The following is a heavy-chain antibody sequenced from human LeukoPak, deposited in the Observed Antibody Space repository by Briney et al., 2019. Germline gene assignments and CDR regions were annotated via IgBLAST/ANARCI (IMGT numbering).Heavy chain of an antibody. Sequence: PGGSLRLSCAASGXSFNDAWMSWVRQAPGKGPEWVGRIKRKTDGGTTDYAAPVKGRFTISRDDSKTSLYLQMNNLKTEDTAVYYCTTDTRRVVVPKWGQGTLVTVSS. CDR2: IKRKTDGGTT. J-gene: IGHJ4*02. CDR1: GXSFNDAW. V-gene: IGHV3-15*01. D-gene: IGHD2-15*01. CDR3: TTDTRRVVVPK.